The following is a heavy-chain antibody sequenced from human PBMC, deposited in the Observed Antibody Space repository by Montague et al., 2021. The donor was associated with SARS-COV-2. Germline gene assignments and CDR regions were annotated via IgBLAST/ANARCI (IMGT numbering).Heavy chain of an antibody. J-gene: IGHJ4*02. CDR3: ARVRKHCDGRDCYSFFDH. D-gene: IGHD2-21*02. V-gene: IGHV4-39*07. Sequence: SETLSLTCTVAGGSISSDYYWAWIRQPPGKGLEWIGSKYYSGTTYYNPSLKSRAAISVSTSKNEFSLELSSVTAADTAVYYCARVRKHCDGRDCYSFFDHWGQGTLVSVSS. CDR1: GGSISSDYY. CDR2: KYYSGTT.